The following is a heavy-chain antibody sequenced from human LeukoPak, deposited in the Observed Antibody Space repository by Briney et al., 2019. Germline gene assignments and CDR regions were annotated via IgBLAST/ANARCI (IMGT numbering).Heavy chain of an antibody. CDR2: ISYDGSNK. CDR3: AKGGIVVITNGPIDY. CDR1: GFTFSSYG. J-gene: IGHJ4*02. V-gene: IGHV3-30*18. Sequence: GGSLRLSCAASGFTFSSYGMHWVRQAPGKGLEWVAVISYDGSNKYYADSVKGRCTISRDNSKNTLYLQMNSLRAEDTAVYYCAKGGIVVITNGPIDYWGQGTLVTVSS. D-gene: IGHD3-22*01.